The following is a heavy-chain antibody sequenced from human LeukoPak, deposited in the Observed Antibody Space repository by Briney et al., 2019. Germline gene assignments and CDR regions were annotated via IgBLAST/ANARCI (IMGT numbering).Heavy chain of an antibody. J-gene: IGHJ4*02. V-gene: IGHV4-4*07. Sequence: SETLSLTCTVSGGSISSYYWSWIRQPAGKGLEWIGRIYTSGSTNYNPSLKSRVTMSVDTSKNQFSLKLSSVTAADTAVYYCARGRYGSGSYYQGMFDYWGQGTLVTVSS. CDR2: IYTSGST. CDR1: GGSISSYY. CDR3: ARGRYGSGSYYQGMFDY. D-gene: IGHD3-10*01.